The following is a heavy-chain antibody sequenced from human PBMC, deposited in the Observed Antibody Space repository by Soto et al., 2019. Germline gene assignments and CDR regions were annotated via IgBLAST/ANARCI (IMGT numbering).Heavy chain of an antibody. J-gene: IGHJ4*02. CDR3: AKDRMGAGVRGYVDY. Sequence: QVQLVESGGGVVQPGKSLRLSCAGSGFTFSSYGMDWVRQAPGKGLEWVAVISYDGSNKYYADSVKGRFTISRDNSKNTLYLTMSSLRADDTAVYYCAKDRMGAGVRGYVDYWGQGTLGTVSS. V-gene: IGHV3-30*18. CDR2: ISYDGSNK. D-gene: IGHD3-10*01. CDR1: GFTFSSYG.